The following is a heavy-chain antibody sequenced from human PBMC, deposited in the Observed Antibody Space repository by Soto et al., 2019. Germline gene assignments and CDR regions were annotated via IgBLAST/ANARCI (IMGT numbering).Heavy chain of an antibody. D-gene: IGHD6-13*01. CDR3: ARGNSSWSGKFAY. Sequence: SETLSLPRLVKNVSIDRYFWRWSCRPPGKGLEWIGYIHDTETTNYNPSLKSRVNMSLDTSKNQLSLRLISVTAADTAVYYCARGNSSWSGKFAYLGQGIVVT. CDR1: NVSIDRYF. CDR2: IHDTETT. J-gene: IGHJ4*02. V-gene: IGHV4-59*01.